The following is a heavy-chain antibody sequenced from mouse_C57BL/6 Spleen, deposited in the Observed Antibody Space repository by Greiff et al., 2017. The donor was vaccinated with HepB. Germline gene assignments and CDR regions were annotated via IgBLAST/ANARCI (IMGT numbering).Heavy chain of an antibody. Sequence: EVKLMESGGGLVKPGGSLKLSCAASGFTFSDYGMHWVRQAPEKGLEWVAYISSGSSTIYYADTVKGRFTISRDNAKNTLFLQMTSLRSEDTAMYYCASYYGSSYVWYFDVWGTGTTVTVSS. D-gene: IGHD1-1*01. J-gene: IGHJ1*03. CDR1: GFTFSDYG. CDR2: ISSGSSTI. V-gene: IGHV5-17*01. CDR3: ASYYGSSYVWYFDV.